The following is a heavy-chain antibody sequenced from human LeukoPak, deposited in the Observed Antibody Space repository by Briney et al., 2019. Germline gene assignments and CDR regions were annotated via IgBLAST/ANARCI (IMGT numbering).Heavy chain of an antibody. CDR2: IYTSGST. CDR1: GGSISSYY. J-gene: IGHJ3*02. Sequence: SETLSLTCTVSGGSISSYYWSWIRQPAGKGLDWIGRIYTSGSTNYNPSLKSRVTMSVDTSKNQFSLKLSSVTAADTAVYYCASLAYCGGDCYSTDASDIWGQGTMVTVSS. CDR3: ASLAYCGGDCYSTDASDI. D-gene: IGHD2-21*02. V-gene: IGHV4-4*07.